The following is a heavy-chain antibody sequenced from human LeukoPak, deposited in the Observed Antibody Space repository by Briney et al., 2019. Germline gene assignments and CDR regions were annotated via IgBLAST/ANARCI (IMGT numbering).Heavy chain of an antibody. Sequence: GGTLRLSCAASGFTFNNYGMTWVRQAPGKGLEWVSGISGSGRSTYYADSVKGRFTISRDNSENTLYLQMNSLRGEDTAVYYCARDGYSGSYYRLYYFFMDVWGKGTTVTVSS. CDR3: ARDGYSGSYYRLYYFFMDV. CDR2: ISGSGRST. CDR1: GFTFNNYG. J-gene: IGHJ6*03. V-gene: IGHV3-23*01. D-gene: IGHD1-26*01.